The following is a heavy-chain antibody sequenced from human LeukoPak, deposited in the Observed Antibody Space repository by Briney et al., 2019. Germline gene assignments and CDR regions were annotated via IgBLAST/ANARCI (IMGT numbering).Heavy chain of an antibody. V-gene: IGHV4-39*01. J-gene: IGHJ4*02. CDR2: IYYSGST. D-gene: IGHD4-23*01. CDR1: GGTISSSSYY. Sequence: SETLSLTCTVSGGTISSSSYYWGWIRQPPGKGLEWIGSIYYSGSTYYNPSLKSRVTISVDTSKNQFSLKLSSVTAADTAVYYCARQGMTTVVTPGALYFDYWGQGTLVTVSS. CDR3: ARQGMTTVVTPGALYFDY.